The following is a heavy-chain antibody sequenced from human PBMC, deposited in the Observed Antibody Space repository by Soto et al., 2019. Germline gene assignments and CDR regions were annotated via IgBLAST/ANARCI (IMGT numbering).Heavy chain of an antibody. Sequence: SETLSLTCTVSGGSISSYYWSWIRQPPGKGLEWIGYIYYSGSTNYNPSLKSRVTISVDTSKNQFSLKLSSVTAADTAVYYCARTDYGDKRGPFDPWGQGTLVTV. D-gene: IGHD4-17*01. J-gene: IGHJ5*02. CDR3: ARTDYGDKRGPFDP. CDR1: GGSISSYY. V-gene: IGHV4-59*01. CDR2: IYYSGST.